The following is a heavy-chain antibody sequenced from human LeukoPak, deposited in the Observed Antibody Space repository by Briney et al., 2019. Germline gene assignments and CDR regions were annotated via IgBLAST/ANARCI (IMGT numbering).Heavy chain of an antibody. V-gene: IGHV3-7*01. CDR2: IKQDGSEK. D-gene: IGHD2-21*01. J-gene: IGHJ6*04. Sequence: GGSLRLSCEASGFTFSNYWMTWVRQAPGKGLEWVANIKQDGSEKFYVDSVMGRFTVSRDNAKNSLYLQMNTLRAEDTAVYYCARGTAWSLRYYYMDVWGKGTTVTVSS. CDR1: GFTFSNYW. CDR3: ARGTAWSLRYYYMDV.